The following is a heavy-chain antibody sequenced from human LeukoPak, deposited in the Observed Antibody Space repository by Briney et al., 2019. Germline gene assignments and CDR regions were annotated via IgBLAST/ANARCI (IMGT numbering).Heavy chain of an antibody. CDR2: IIPIFGTA. CDR1: GGTFSSFA. V-gene: IGHV1-69*05. J-gene: IGHJ4*02. CDR3: ARGEGNSGSS. Sequence: SVTVSCKVSGGTFSSFATSWVRPAHGHGLEWMGGIIPIFGTAHYAQKFQGRVTITTDESTSTAYMELSSLRSEDTAVYYCARGEGNSGSSWGQGTLVTVSS. D-gene: IGHD3-10*01.